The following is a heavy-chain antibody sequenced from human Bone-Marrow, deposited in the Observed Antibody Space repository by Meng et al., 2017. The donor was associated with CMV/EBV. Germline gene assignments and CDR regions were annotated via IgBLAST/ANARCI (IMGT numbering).Heavy chain of an antibody. V-gene: IGHV3-30*04. CDR2: ISYAGSNK. CDR3: ARNLDV. CDR1: GFTFSSYA. J-gene: IGHJ6*02. Sequence: GESLKISCAASGFTFSSYAMHWVRQAPGKGLEWVAVISYAGSNKYYADSVKGRFTISRDNSKNTLYLQMNSLRAEDTAVYYCARNLDVWGQGTTVTVSS.